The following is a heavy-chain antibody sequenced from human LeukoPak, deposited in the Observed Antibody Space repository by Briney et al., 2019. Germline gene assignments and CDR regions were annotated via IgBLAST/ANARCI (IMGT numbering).Heavy chain of an antibody. V-gene: IGHV3-23*01. J-gene: IGHJ3*02. D-gene: IGHD5-18*01. CDR3: ARGLGSYAYSDAFDI. CDR2: FSGSGGST. CDR1: GFTFSSYA. Sequence: GGSLRLSCAASGFTFSSYAMSWVRRAPGKGLECISGFSGSGGSTYYADSVKGRFTISRDNAKNSLYLQMNSLRAEDTAVYYCARGLGSYAYSDAFDIWGQGTMVTVSS.